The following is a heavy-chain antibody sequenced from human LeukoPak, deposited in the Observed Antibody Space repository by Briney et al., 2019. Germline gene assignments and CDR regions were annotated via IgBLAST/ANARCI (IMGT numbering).Heavy chain of an antibody. Sequence: ASVKVSCKASGYTFTSYGINWVRQATGQGLEWMGWMNPNSGNTGYAQKFQGRVTMTRNTSISTAYMELSSLRSEDTAVYYCARARRFLEWLPVNWFDPWGQGTLVTVSS. CDR3: ARARRFLEWLPVNWFDP. CDR2: MNPNSGNT. D-gene: IGHD3-3*01. J-gene: IGHJ5*02. V-gene: IGHV1-8*01. CDR1: GYTFTSYG.